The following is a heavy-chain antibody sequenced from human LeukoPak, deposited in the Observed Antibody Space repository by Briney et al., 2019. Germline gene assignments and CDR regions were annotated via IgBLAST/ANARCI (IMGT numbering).Heavy chain of an antibody. V-gene: IGHV3-30*02. CDR2: IRYDGSNK. Sequence: GGSLRLSCAASGFIFSSYGMHWVRQAPGKGLEWVAFIRYDGSNKYYADSVEGRFTISRDNSKNTLYLQMNSLRAEDTAVYYCARAALRGYSYGRKDYYYMDVWGKGTTVTVSS. J-gene: IGHJ6*03. CDR3: ARAALRGYSYGRKDYYYMDV. D-gene: IGHD5-18*01. CDR1: GFIFSSYG.